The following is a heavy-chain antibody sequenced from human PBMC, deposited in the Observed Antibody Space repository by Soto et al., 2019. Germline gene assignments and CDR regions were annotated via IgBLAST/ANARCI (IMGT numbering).Heavy chain of an antibody. J-gene: IGHJ6*02. V-gene: IGHV1-3*01. D-gene: IGHD3-10*01. CDR2: INAGNGNT. CDR1: GYTFTSYA. CDR3: ARGDVVRGVITYYYYGMDV. Sequence: ASVKVSCKASGYTFTSYAMHWVCQAPGQRLEWMGWINAGNGNTKYSQKFQGRVTITRDTSASTAYMELSSLRSEDTAVYYCARGDVVRGVITYYYYGMDVWGQGTTVTVSS.